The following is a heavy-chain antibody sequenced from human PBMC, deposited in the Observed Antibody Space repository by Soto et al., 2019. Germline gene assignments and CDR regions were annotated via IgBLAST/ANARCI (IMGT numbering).Heavy chain of an antibody. CDR3: ARKPDLYGDYGTTFDD. J-gene: IGHJ4*02. D-gene: IGHD4-17*01. V-gene: IGHV1-18*01. Sequence: GASVKVSCKASGYTFTSFGISWVRQAPGQGLEWLGWISAYSGNTKYAQKIQGRVTMTTDTSTSTAYMELRSLRSDDTAVYYCARKPDLYGDYGTTFDDWGQGTLVTVSS. CDR2: ISAYSGNT. CDR1: GYTFTSFG.